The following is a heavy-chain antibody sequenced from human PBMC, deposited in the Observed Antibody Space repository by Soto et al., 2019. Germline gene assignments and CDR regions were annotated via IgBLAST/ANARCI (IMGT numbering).Heavy chain of an antibody. CDR1: GYSISLGYY. J-gene: IGHJ5*02. D-gene: IGHD6-19*01. CDR3: AGISGGQVAGMGDWFDP. Sequence: PSETLSLTCAVSGYSISLGYYWGWIRQPPGKGLEWIGSIYYSGSTYYNPSLKSRVTISLDTSKNQFSLKLSSVTAADTAAYYCAGISGGQVAGMGDWFDPWGQGTLVTVSS. CDR2: IYYSGST. V-gene: IGHV4-38-2*01.